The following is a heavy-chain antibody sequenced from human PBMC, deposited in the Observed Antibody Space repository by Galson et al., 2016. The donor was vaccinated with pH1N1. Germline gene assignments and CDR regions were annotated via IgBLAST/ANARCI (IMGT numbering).Heavy chain of an antibody. CDR3: ARHSGDGYRYGSERYFDY. J-gene: IGHJ4*02. D-gene: IGHD5-18*01. CDR1: GYGFTRCW. CDR2: IFPGDSDT. V-gene: IGHV5-51*01. Sequence: QSGAEVKKPGESLKISCKGSGYGFTRCWIGWVRQMPGKGLEWMGIIFPGDSDTRYSPSFPGQVTISADKSISTAYLQWSSLKASDTAMYYCARHSGDGYRYGSERYFDYWGQGTLVTVSS.